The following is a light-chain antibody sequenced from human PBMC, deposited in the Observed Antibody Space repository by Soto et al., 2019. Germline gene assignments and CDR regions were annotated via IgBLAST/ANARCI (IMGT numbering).Light chain of an antibody. V-gene: IGKV1-5*03. CDR3: RHYNTYSPPYT. CDR2: KAS. Sequence: DIQLTQFPATLSASVGDRVTITCRASQSISYWLAWYQQKPGKAPNLLIYKASTLESGVPSRFSGSGSGTEFTLTITSLQPGDFATYYCRHYNTYSPPYTFGQGTQLEIK. J-gene: IGKJ2*01. CDR1: QSISYW.